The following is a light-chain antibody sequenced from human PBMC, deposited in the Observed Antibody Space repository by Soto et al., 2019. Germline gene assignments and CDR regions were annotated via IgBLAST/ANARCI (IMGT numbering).Light chain of an antibody. Sequence: VLTHARVALSLCPVGRATLSCGASQSVSNNYLAWYQQKPVQAPRLLIYGASNRATGIPDRFSGSGSGTDFNLTTSRLEPEDSPLSSSHHYARPGPFGKPNXVDIK. CDR2: GAS. CDR1: QSVSNNY. J-gene: IGKJ1*01. CDR3: HHYARPGP. V-gene: IGKV3-20*01.